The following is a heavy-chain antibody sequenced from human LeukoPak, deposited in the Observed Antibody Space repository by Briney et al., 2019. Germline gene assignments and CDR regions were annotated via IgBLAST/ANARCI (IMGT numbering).Heavy chain of an antibody. CDR2: INSDGSIT. V-gene: IGHV3-74*01. D-gene: IGHD6-13*01. CDR1: GFTFSNYW. Sequence: GGSLRLSCAASGFTFSNYWMHWVRQDPLKGLVWVSRINSDGSITSYADSVKGRFTISRDNAKNTLYLQMNSLRAEDTAVYYCARGTGGYSSSWYDYWGQGTLVTVSS. CDR3: ARGTGGYSSSWYDY. J-gene: IGHJ4*02.